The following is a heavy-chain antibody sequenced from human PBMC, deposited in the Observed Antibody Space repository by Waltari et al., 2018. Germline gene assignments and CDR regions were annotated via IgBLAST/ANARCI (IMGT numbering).Heavy chain of an antibody. Sequence: QVQLQESGPGLVKPSETLSLTCTVSGGSISSYYWSWIRQPPGKGLEWIGYIYYSGSTNYNPSLKSRVTISVDTSKNQFSLKLSSVTAADTAVYYCARESGYCSSTSCYTLGWFDPRGQGTMVTVSS. CDR2: IYYSGST. CDR3: ARESGYCSSTSCYTLGWFDP. J-gene: IGHJ5*02. D-gene: IGHD2-2*02. V-gene: IGHV4-59*01. CDR1: GGSISSYY.